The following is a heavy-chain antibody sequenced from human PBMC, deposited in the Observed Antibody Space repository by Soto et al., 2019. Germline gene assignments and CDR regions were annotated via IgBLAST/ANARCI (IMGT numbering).Heavy chain of an antibody. CDR2: ISYDGSNN. CDR1: GFTFSSYA. Sequence: QVQLVESGGGVVQPGRSLRLSCAASGFTFSSYAMHWVRQAPGKGRGWVAVISYDGSNNYYADSVKGRFTNSRDNSKNTLNLQMNRLGAEDTAVYSCARIADKYYFDYWGQRTLVTVSS. V-gene: IGHV3-30-3*01. J-gene: IGHJ4*02. D-gene: IGHD6-13*01. CDR3: ARIADKYYFDY.